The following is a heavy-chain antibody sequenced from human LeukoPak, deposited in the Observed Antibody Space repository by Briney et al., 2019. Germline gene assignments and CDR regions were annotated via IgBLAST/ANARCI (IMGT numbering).Heavy chain of an antibody. CDR1: GGTFSSYA. V-gene: IGHV1-69*13. J-gene: IGHJ4*02. CDR3: TTEQWLTDY. CDR2: IIPIFGTA. Sequence: SVKVSCKASGGTFSSYAISWVRQAPGQGLEWMGGIIPIFGTANYAQKFQGRVTITADESTSTAYMELSSLKIEDTALYYCTTEQWLTDYWGQGTLVTVSS. D-gene: IGHD6-19*01.